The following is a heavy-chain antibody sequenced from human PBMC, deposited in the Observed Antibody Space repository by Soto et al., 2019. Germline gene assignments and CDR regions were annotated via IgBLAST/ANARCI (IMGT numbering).Heavy chain of an antibody. CDR1: GFTFSAYD. J-gene: IGHJ4*02. V-gene: IGHV3-23*01. CDR3: ARQEYSTTWYLKY. Sequence: EVQLLESGGGVVQPGGSLRLSCAASGFTFSAYDMSWVRQAPGKGLEWVSVISGSGGATYYADSVNGRFTISRDNSKNTLYLQMNSLRAEDTAVYYCARQEYSTTWYLKYWGQGTLVTVSS. D-gene: IGHD6-13*01. CDR2: ISGSGGAT.